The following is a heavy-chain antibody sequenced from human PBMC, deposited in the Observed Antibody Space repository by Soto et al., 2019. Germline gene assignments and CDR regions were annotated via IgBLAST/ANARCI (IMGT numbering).Heavy chain of an antibody. V-gene: IGHV3-7*01. CDR3: ARGPPHMDSSSWYWFDP. D-gene: IGHD6-13*01. Sequence: GGSLRLSCAASGFTFSSYWMSWVRQAPGKGLEWVANIKQDGSEKYYVDSVKGRFTISRDNAKNSLYLQMNSLRAEDTAVYYCARGPPHMDSSSWYWFDPWGQGTLVTVSS. CDR1: GFTFSSYW. CDR2: IKQDGSEK. J-gene: IGHJ5*02.